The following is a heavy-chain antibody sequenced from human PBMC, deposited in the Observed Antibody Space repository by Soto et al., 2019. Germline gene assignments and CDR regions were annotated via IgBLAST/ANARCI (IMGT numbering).Heavy chain of an antibody. CDR3: ARDPWGYPGPGFDY. D-gene: IGHD5-18*01. J-gene: IGHJ4*02. Sequence: ASETLSLTCAVSGYSISSGYYWGWIRQPPGKGLEWIGSIYHSGSTYYNPSLKSRVTISVDTSKNQFSLKLSSVTAADTAVYYCARDPWGYPGPGFDYWGQGTLVTVSS. CDR2: IYHSGST. V-gene: IGHV4-38-2*02. CDR1: GYSISSGYY.